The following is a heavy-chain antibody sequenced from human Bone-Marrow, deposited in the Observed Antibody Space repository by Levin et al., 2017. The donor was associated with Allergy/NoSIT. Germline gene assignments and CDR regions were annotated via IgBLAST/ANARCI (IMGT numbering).Heavy chain of an antibody. J-gene: IGHJ4*02. Sequence: GESLKISCKVSGYTLTELSMHWVRQAPGKGLEWMGGFDPEDGKMIYAQKFQGRVTMTEDTSTDTAYMELSSLRSEDTAVYYCATGSSPSGYYFDYWGQGTLVTVSS. CDR2: FDPEDGKM. CDR1: GYTLTELS. V-gene: IGHV1-24*01. D-gene: IGHD6-6*01. CDR3: ATGSSPSGYYFDY.